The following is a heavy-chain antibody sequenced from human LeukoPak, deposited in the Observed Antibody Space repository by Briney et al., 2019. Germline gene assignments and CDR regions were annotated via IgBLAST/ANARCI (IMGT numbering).Heavy chain of an antibody. Sequence: SVKVSCKASGGTFSSYAISWVRQAPGQGLEWMGGIIPIFGTANYAQKFQGRVTITTDESTSTAYMELSSLRSEDTAVYYCARDRALAYCGGDCSGWYFDLWGRGTLVTVSS. CDR1: GGTFSSYA. J-gene: IGHJ2*01. CDR2: IIPIFGTA. D-gene: IGHD2-21*02. V-gene: IGHV1-69*05. CDR3: ARDRALAYCGGDCSGWYFDL.